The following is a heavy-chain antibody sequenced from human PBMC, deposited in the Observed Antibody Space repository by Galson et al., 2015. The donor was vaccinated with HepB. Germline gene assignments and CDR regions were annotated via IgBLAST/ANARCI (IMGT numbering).Heavy chain of an antibody. D-gene: IGHD3-10*01. CDR2: INAGTGNT. CDR1: GYTFTSYA. Sequence: SVKVSCKASGYTFTSYAIHWVRQAPGQRLEWMGWINAGTGNTQYSHKFQGRVTIISDTSASTAYMALNSLRTEDTAVDYYARELRSMVRVLSYHLWFWYGMDVWGQGTTVTVSS. V-gene: IGHV1-3*01. J-gene: IGHJ6*02. CDR3: ARELRSMVRVLSYHLWFWYGMDV.